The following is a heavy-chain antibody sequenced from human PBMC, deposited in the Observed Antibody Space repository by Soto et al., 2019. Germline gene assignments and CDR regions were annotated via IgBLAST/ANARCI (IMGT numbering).Heavy chain of an antibody. CDR1: GFSLSTSGVG. CDR2: IYWNDDK. CDR3: ARSGDTAMVTFAFDI. D-gene: IGHD5-18*01. J-gene: IGHJ3*02. V-gene: IGHV2-5*01. Sequence: SGPTLVKPTQTLTLTCTFSGFSLSTSGVGVGWIRQPPGKALEWLALIYWNDDKRYSPSLKSRLTITKDTSKNQVVLTMTNMDPVDTATYYCARSGDTAMVTFAFDIWGQGTMVTVSS.